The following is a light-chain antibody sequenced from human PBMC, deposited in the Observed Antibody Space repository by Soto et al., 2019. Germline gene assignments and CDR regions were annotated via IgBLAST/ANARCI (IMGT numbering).Light chain of an antibody. J-gene: IGLJ1*01. CDR1: SSDVGGYNY. V-gene: IGLV2-14*01. CDR2: DVS. CDR3: SSYTSSSTLNYV. Sequence: QSALTQPASVSGSPGQSITISCTGTSSDVGGYNYVSWYQQHPGKAPKLMIYDVSNRPSGVSNRFSGSKSGNTASLTISGLQAEDEADYYCSSYTSSSTLNYVFGTGTRSP.